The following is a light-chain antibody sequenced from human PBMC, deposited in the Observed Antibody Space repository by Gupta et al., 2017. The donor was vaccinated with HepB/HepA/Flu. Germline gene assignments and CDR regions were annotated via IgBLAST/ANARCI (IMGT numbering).Light chain of an antibody. CDR1: WSNIGDNN. CDR3: AAGDDSRNGLV. CDR2: YDD. Sequence: SVVPPPPSVSSAPRQRVTISCSGSWSNIGDNNVNWYQQLPGKAPKLLIYYDDLLPSGVAERFSGSKSGTSASLTIIGLQAEDEADYYCAAGDDSRNGLVFGGGTKLTVL. J-gene: IGLJ3*02. V-gene: IGLV1-36*01.